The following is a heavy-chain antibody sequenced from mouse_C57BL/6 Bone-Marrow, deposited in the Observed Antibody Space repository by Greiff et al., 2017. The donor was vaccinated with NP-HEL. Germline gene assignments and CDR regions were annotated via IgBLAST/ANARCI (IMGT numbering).Heavy chain of an antibody. J-gene: IGHJ2*01. D-gene: IGHD1-1*01. Sequence: EVQLQQSGPVLVKPGASVKMSCKASGYTFTDYYMNWVKQSHGKSLEWIGVINPYNGGTSYNQQFKGKATLTVDKSSSTAYMEINSLTAEDAAVYYCAREGITTVVARDDRGKGATLT. V-gene: IGHV1-19*01. CDR1: GYTFTDYY. CDR3: AREGITTVVARDD. CDR2: INPYNGGT.